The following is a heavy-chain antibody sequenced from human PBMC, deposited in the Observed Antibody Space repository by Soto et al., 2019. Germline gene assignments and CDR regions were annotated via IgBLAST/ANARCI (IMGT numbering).Heavy chain of an antibody. CDR1: GFTVSSNY. Sequence: GGSLRLSCAASGFTVSSNYMSWVRQAPGKGLEWVSVIYSGGSTYYADSVKGRFTISRDNSKNTLYLQMNSLRAEDTAVYYCARQNRGWYYFDYWGQGTLVTVSS. V-gene: IGHV3-53*01. CDR2: IYSGGST. J-gene: IGHJ4*02. D-gene: IGHD6-19*01. CDR3: ARQNRGWYYFDY.